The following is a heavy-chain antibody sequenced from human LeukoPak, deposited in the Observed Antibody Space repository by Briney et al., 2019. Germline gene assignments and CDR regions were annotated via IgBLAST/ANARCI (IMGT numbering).Heavy chain of an antibody. D-gene: IGHD4-17*01. CDR1: GFTFRNYW. CDR3: ARHGPDYGDYVWFDP. Sequence: GSLRLSCAASGFTFRNYWMSWVRQAPGKGLEWIGSIYYSGSTYYNPSLKSRVTISVDTSKNQFSLKLSSVTAADTAVYYCARHGPDYGDYVWFDPWGQGTLVTVSS. J-gene: IGHJ5*02. V-gene: IGHV4-39*01. CDR2: IYYSGST.